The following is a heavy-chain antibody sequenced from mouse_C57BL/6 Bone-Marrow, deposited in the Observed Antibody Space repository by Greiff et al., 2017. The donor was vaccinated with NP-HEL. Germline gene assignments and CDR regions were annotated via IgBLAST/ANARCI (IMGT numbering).Heavy chain of an antibody. CDR1: GYSFTSYY. J-gene: IGHJ4*01. CDR3: ARGALYYAMDY. Sequence: QVQLKESGPELVKPGASVKISCKASGYSFTSYYIHWVKQRPGQGLEWIGWIYPGSGNTKYNEKFKGKATLTADTSSSTAYMQLSSLTSEDSAVYYCARGALYYAMDYWGQGTSVTVSS. D-gene: IGHD3-1*01. CDR2: IYPGSGNT. V-gene: IGHV1-66*01.